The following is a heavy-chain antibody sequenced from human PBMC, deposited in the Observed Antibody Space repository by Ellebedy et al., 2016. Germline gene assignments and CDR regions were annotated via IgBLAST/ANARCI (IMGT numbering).Heavy chain of an antibody. CDR1: GFTFSDSV. D-gene: IGHD3-22*01. CDR3: ARFSYDTSGFFFGGNDAFDI. Sequence: GESLKISXAASGFTFSDSVMHWVRQAPGKGLEWVSLISWDGETTYYGDSVKGRFTISRDNAKNSVFLQMNNVRAEDTAVYYCARFSYDTSGFFFGGNDAFDIWGQGTMVTVSP. V-gene: IGHV3-43D*04. J-gene: IGHJ3*02. CDR2: ISWDGETT.